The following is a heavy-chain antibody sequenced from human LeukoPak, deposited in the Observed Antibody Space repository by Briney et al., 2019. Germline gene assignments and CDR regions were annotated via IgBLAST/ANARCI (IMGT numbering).Heavy chain of an antibody. D-gene: IGHD6-19*01. CDR2: IKQDGSAK. Sequence: GGSLRLSCAASGFTFSRHWMYWVRQAPGKGLEWVANIKQDGSAKPYVDSVKGRFTISRDNAKNSLYLQMNSLRAEDTAVYYCARTLYSSGWYHHYWGQGTLVTVSS. J-gene: IGHJ4*02. CDR1: GFTFSRHW. V-gene: IGHV3-7*01. CDR3: ARTLYSSGWYHHY.